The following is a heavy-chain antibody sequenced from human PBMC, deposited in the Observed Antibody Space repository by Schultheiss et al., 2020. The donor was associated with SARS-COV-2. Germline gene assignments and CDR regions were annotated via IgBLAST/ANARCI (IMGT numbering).Heavy chain of an antibody. CDR2: IYYSGST. V-gene: IGHV4-30-2*01. Sequence: SQTLSLTCAVSGGSISSGGYSWSWIRQPPGKGLEWIGYIYYSGSTYYKPSLSSRVTISVDTSKNQFSLKLSSVTAADTAVYYCARDAHYDSSPSDYWGQGTLVTVSS. CDR3: ARDAHYDSSPSDY. J-gene: IGHJ4*02. CDR1: GGSISSGGYS. D-gene: IGHD3-22*01.